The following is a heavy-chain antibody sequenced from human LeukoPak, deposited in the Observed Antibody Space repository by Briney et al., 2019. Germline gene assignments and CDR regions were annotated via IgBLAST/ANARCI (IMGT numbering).Heavy chain of an antibody. CDR1: GYTFTSYG. D-gene: IGHD3-9*01. J-gene: IGHJ4*02. CDR2: ISGYNGKT. Sequence: ASVKVSCKASGYTFTSYGISWVRQAPGQGLEWVGWISGYNGKTKYAQKVQGRVTMTTDTSTSTAYMELRRLRSDDTAMYFCARDPYDLLTGYYSGSGGDYWGQGTLVTVSS. V-gene: IGHV1-18*01. CDR3: ARDPYDLLTGYYSGSGGDY.